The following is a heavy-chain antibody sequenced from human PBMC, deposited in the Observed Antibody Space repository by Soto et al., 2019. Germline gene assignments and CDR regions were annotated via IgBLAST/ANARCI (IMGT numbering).Heavy chain of an antibody. J-gene: IGHJ5*02. D-gene: IGHD3-22*01. CDR3: ARYSPPKKTYDSNPGCFDP. Sequence: LSLTCTVSGGSMNIYYWTWIRQPPGKGLEWIGYVRDTGSTNYNPSLKSRVTISIDTSRNQFSLSLSSVTAADTAVYFCARYSPPKKTYDSNPGCFDPWGQGTLVTVSS. CDR1: GGSMNIYY. CDR2: VRDTGST. V-gene: IGHV4-59*01.